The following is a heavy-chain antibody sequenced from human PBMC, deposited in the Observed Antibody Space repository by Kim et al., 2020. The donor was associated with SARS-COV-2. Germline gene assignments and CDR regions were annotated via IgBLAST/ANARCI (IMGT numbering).Heavy chain of an antibody. Sequence: GGSLRLSCAASGFTFRSHGMHWVRQAPGKGLEWVALIWYDGSKEYYADSVKGRFTISRDDSKNTLYLQMNSLRAEDTAVYYCARDWSYSSYDYWGQGTLVTVSS. V-gene: IGHV3-33*01. CDR2: IWYDGSKE. D-gene: IGHD3-22*01. J-gene: IGHJ4*02. CDR1: GFTFRSHG. CDR3: ARDWSYSSYDY.